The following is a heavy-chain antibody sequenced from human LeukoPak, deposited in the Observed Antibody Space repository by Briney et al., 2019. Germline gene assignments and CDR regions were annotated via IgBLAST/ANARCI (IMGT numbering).Heavy chain of an antibody. Sequence: ASVKVSCKASGYTFTSYGISWVRQAPGQGLEWMGWISAYNGNTNYAQKLQGRVTMTTDTSTSTDYMELRSLRSDDTAVYYCARWGDSSGYYYGHAFDIWGQGTMVTVSS. CDR2: ISAYNGNT. V-gene: IGHV1-18*01. CDR1: GYTFTSYG. CDR3: ARWGDSSGYYYGHAFDI. D-gene: IGHD3-22*01. J-gene: IGHJ3*02.